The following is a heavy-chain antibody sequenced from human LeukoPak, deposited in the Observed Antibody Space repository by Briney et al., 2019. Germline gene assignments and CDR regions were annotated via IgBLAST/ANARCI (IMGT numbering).Heavy chain of an antibody. Sequence: ASVKVPCKASGYTFTDFYIHWVRQAPGQGLEWMGWINPKTGGTNYGQRFKGRVTLTRDTSTSTAYMELSRVRSYDTAVYYCAREVCVNGVCQRYFDFWGQGTPVTVYS. CDR2: INPKTGGT. CDR1: GYTFTDFY. CDR3: AREVCVNGVCQRYFDF. V-gene: IGHV1-2*02. J-gene: IGHJ4*02. D-gene: IGHD2-8*01.